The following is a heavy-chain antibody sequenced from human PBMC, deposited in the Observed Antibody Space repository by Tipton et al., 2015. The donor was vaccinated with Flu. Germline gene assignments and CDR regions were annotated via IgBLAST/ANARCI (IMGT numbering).Heavy chain of an antibody. CDR1: GYSMRSDYF. Sequence: LRLSCTVSGYSMRSDYFWGWIRQPPGKGLEWIGNIHYSGSPHYNPSLKSRVTISIDTSKHQFSLRLNSVTAADTAVYYCARERLGEYNSSGYPDSWGQGGLVTVSS. CDR2: IHYSGSP. V-gene: IGHV4-38-2*02. D-gene: IGHD3-22*01. J-gene: IGHJ4*02. CDR3: ARERLGEYNSSGYPDS.